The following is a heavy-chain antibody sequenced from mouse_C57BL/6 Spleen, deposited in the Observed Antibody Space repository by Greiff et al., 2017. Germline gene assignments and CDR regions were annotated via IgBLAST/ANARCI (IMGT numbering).Heavy chain of an antibody. J-gene: IGHJ3*01. D-gene: IGHD3-2*01. V-gene: IGHV1-76*01. CDR2: IYPGSGNT. CDR1: GYTFTDYY. CDR3: ARVDSSEGFAY. Sequence: VQLQQSGAELVRPGASVKLSCKASGYTFTDYYINWVKQRPGQGLEWIARIYPGSGNTYYNEKFKGKATLTAEKSSSTAYMQLSSLTSEDSAVYFCARVDSSEGFAYWGQGTLVTVSA.